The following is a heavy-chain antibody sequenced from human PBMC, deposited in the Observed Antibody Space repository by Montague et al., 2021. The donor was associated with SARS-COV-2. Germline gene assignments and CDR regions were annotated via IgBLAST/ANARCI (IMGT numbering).Heavy chain of an antibody. CDR1: GGSITGYY. V-gene: IGHV4-59*01. CDR2: IYDGGAV. J-gene: IGHJ3*02. Sequence: SETLSLTCTVSGGSITGYYWSWLRRSPGKGLEWIAYIYDGGAVNYNPSLWSRVTISTDTSKNQLSLKVNSVTAAVTAVYYCVRDHPYGGPRGAYGIWGQGTVVTVSS. CDR3: VRDHPYGGPRGAYGI. D-gene: IGHD4-23*01.